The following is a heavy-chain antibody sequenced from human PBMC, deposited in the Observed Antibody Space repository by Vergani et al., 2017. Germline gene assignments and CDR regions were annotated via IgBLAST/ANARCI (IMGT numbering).Heavy chain of an antibody. V-gene: IGHV3-33*01. CDR1: GFTFSSYG. J-gene: IGHJ4*02. CDR2: IWYDGSNK. CDR3: ARDEGYYDSSGYYSYFDY. D-gene: IGHD3-22*01. Sequence: QVQLVESGGDLVQPGGSLRLSCAASGFTFSSYGMHWVRQAPGKGLEWVAVIWYDGSNKYYADSVKGRFTISRDNSKNTLYLQMNSLRAEDTAVYYCARDEGYYDSSGYYSYFDYWGQGTLVTVSS.